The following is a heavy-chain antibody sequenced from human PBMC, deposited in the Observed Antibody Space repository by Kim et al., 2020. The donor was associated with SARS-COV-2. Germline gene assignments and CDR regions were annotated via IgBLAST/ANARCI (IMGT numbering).Heavy chain of an antibody. J-gene: IGHJ3*02. CDR1: GGSISSSSYY. CDR3: ARTRLQIHDYGDYVLEFAAFDI. V-gene: IGHV4-39*01. D-gene: IGHD4-17*01. Sequence: SETLSLTCTVSGGSISSSSYYWGWIRQPPGKGLEWIGSIYYSGSTYYNPSLKSRVTISVDTSKNQFSLKLSSVTAADTAVYYCARTRLQIHDYGDYVLEFAAFDIWGQGTMVTVSS. CDR2: IYYSGST.